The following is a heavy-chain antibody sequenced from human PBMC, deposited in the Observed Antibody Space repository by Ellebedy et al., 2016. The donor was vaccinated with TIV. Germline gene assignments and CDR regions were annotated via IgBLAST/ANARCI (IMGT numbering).Heavy chain of an antibody. V-gene: IGHV1-69*13. D-gene: IGHD3-10*01. Sequence: APVKVSCKASGGTFSNYAISWVRQAPGQGLEWMGGIIASVGSADYAQSFQGRLTITADEFTSTAHMELSTLRSEDTAVYYCAKLERFGESMPPYYYYGMDVWGQGTTVTVSS. CDR3: AKLERFGESMPPYYYYGMDV. J-gene: IGHJ6*02. CDR2: IIASVGSA. CDR1: GGTFSNYA.